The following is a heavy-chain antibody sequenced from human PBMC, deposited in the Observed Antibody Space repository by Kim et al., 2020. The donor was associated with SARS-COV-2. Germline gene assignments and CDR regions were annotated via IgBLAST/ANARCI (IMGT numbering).Heavy chain of an antibody. V-gene: IGHV3-7*03. J-gene: IGHJ4*02. D-gene: IGHD3-10*01. CDR3: VKDLALYSAHFYYSHFEY. Sequence: GGSLRLSCAASGFTFSTFWMSWVRQAPGRGLEWVANIKWDGGEKYYVDSVKGRFTISRDNAKNSLYLQMTSLRAEDTAVYYCVKDLALYSAHFYYSHFEYWGQGALVTVSS. CDR2: IKWDGGEK. CDR1: GFTFSTFW.